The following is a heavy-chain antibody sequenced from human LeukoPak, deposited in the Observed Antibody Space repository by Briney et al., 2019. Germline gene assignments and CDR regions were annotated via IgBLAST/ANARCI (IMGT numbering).Heavy chain of an antibody. J-gene: IGHJ4*02. D-gene: IGHD1-26*01. Sequence: GGSLRLSCAASGFTFSSYAMHWVRQAPGKGLEWVAVISYDGSNKYYADSVKGRFTISRDSSKNTLYLQMNSLRAEDTAVYYCASLGATSAGFDYWGQGTLVTVSS. V-gene: IGHV3-30-3*01. CDR1: GFTFSSYA. CDR3: ASLGATSAGFDY. CDR2: ISYDGSNK.